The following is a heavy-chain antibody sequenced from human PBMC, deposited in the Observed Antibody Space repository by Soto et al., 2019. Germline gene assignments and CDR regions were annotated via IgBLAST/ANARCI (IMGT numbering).Heavy chain of an antibody. V-gene: IGHV5-51*01. CDR1: GYRFTNYW. D-gene: IGHD1-20*01. CDR3: ARQGNNSVDY. CDR2: VYPGDSDT. J-gene: IGHJ4*02. Sequence: GESLKISCKGSGYRFTNYWIGWVRQMPGKGLEWMAIVYPGDSDTTYSPSFQGQVTISADKSISTAYLQWSRLKASDTAMYYCARQGNNSVDYWGQGTLVTVSS.